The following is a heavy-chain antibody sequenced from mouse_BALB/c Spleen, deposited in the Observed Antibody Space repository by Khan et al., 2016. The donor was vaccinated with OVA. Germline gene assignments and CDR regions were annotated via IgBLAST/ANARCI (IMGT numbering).Heavy chain of an antibody. Sequence: EVQLQESGPSLVQPSQTLSLTCSVTGDSISSGYWSWIRKFPGNKLEYMGYMISSGYTYYNPSLKSRISITRHTSKNQYYLQWNSVTTEDTATYYCARSTYRYAFAYWAQGTLVTVSA. J-gene: IGHJ3*01. D-gene: IGHD2-14*01. CDR1: GDSISSGY. CDR3: ARSTYRYAFAY. CDR2: MISSGYT. V-gene: IGHV3-8*02.